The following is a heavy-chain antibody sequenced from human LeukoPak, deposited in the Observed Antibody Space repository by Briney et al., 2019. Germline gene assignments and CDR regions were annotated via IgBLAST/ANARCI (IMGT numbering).Heavy chain of an antibody. Sequence: PSETLSLTCTVSGGSVSSGSYSWTWIRQPPGKGLEWIGFISYSGSTNYNPSLKSRVTISVDTSKNQFSFNLTSVTAADTAVYCARRGSGGRSFDIWGQGTMVTVSS. V-gene: IGHV4-61*01. CDR3: ARRGSGGRSFDI. CDR1: GGSVSSGSYS. D-gene: IGHD2-15*01. CDR2: ISYSGST. J-gene: IGHJ3*02.